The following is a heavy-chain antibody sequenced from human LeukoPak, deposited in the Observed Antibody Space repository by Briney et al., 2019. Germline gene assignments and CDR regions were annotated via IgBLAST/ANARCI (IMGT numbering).Heavy chain of an antibody. CDR2: INSDGSST. J-gene: IGHJ5*02. Sequence: GGSLRLSCVAPGFTFSSYWMHWVRQAPGKGLVWVSRINSDGSSTSYADSVKGRFTISRDNAKNTLYLQMNSLRAEDTAVYYCARAVSGNGSGSRGNWFDPWGQGTLVTVSS. V-gene: IGHV3-74*01. D-gene: IGHD3-10*01. CDR3: ARAVSGNGSGSRGNWFDP. CDR1: GFTFSSYW.